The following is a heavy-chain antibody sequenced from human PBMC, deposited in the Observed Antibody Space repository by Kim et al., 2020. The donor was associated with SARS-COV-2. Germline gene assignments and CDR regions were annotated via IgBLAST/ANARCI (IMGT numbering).Heavy chain of an antibody. CDR1: GGTLGRYS. V-gene: IGHV1-69*10. D-gene: IGHD1-1*01. CDR2: IIPSLNEV. J-gene: IGHJ4*02. CDR3: ADSTWNQGFDL. Sequence: SVKVSCKASGGTLGRYSLNWVRQAPGQGLEWMGWIIPSLNEVNYSQKFQDRVTIVADRSSNTAFLELNDLRYDDTAVYFCADSTWNQGFDLWGPGTLIAVTS.